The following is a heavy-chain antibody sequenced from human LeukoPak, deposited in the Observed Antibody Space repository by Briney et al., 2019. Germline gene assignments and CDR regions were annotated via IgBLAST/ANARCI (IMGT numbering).Heavy chain of an antibody. V-gene: IGHV3-53*01. CDR3: AKAHYRNAIDYFDY. J-gene: IGHJ4*02. D-gene: IGHD1-1*01. CDR2: IYSGGNT. CDR1: GFTVSSSY. Sequence: GGSLRLSCAASGFTVSSSYMSWVRQAPGKGLEWVSVIYSGGNTYYADSVKGRFTISRDNSKNTLYLQMNSLRAEDTAVYYCAKAHYRNAIDYFDYWGQGTLVTVSS.